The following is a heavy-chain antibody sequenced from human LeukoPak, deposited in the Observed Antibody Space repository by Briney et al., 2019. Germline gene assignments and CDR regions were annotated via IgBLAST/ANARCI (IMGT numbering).Heavy chain of an antibody. CDR2: IYYTGNI. V-gene: IGHV4-59*12. Sequence: SETLSLTCTVSGASISSYYWSWIRQPPGKGLEWIGYIYYTGNINYNPSLKSRVTISVDTSKNQFSLKLSSVTAADTAVYYCARGRIAAAGTRALPYYWGQGTLVTVSS. CDR1: GASISSYY. D-gene: IGHD6-13*01. CDR3: ARGRIAAAGTRALPYY. J-gene: IGHJ4*02.